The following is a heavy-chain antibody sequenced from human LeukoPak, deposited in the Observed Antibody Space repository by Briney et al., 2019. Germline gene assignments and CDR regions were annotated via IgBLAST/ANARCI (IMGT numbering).Heavy chain of an antibody. CDR1: GLTFSSYA. CDR3: ARSKLERGAFDI. Sequence: AGGSLRLSCVASGLTFSSYAMNWVRQAPGRGLEWVSVLYSAGSAHYADSVMGRFTISRDNSKNTLYLQMNSLRAEDTAIFYCARSKLERGAFDIWGLGTMVTVSP. J-gene: IGHJ3*02. CDR2: LYSAGSA. V-gene: IGHV3-66*01. D-gene: IGHD1-1*01.